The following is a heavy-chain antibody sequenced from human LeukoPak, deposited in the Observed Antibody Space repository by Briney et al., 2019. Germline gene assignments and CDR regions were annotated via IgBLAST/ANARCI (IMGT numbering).Heavy chain of an antibody. CDR3: ARDVINYDILTGYSTNWFDP. J-gene: IGHJ5*02. D-gene: IGHD3-9*01. CDR2: IYYSGST. Sequence: SETLSLTCTVSGGSISSSSYYWGWIRQPPGKGLEWIGSIYYSGSTYYNPSLKSRVTISVDTSKNQFSLKLSSVTAADTAVYYCARDVINYDILTGYSTNWFDPWGQGTLVTVSS. V-gene: IGHV4-39*07. CDR1: GGSISSSSYY.